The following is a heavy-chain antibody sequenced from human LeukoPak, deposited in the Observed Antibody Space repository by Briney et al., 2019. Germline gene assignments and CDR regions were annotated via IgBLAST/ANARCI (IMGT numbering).Heavy chain of an antibody. Sequence: PGGSLRLSCAVSGLTVSRNSMNWVRQAPGKGLEWVSVIYGGDSTYYADSVKGRFTISRDNSKNSLYLQMNSLRAEDTALYYCAKGGGATTLFDYWGQGTLVTVSS. CDR3: AKGGGATTLFDY. J-gene: IGHJ4*02. V-gene: IGHV3-53*05. CDR1: GLTVSRNS. D-gene: IGHD1-26*01. CDR2: IYGGDST.